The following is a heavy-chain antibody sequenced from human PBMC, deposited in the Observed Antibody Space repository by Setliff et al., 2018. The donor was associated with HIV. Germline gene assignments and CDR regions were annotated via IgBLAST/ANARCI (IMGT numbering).Heavy chain of an antibody. CDR3: ARDLASSYFDF. Sequence: SETLSLTCSVSGGSISSGIHYWNWIRQHPGKGLEWIGYIDYSGSAYYNPSLESRITISLDRSQNQFSLTLRSVTAADTATYYCARDLASSYFDFWGQGALVTVSS. J-gene: IGHJ4*02. V-gene: IGHV4-31*03. CDR1: GGSISSGIHY. D-gene: IGHD3-16*01. CDR2: IDYSGSA.